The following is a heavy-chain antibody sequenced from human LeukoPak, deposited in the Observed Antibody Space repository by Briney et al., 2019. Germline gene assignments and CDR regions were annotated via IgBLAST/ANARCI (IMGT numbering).Heavy chain of an antibody. D-gene: IGHD3-3*01. V-gene: IGHV4-38-2*02. CDR3: ARAFWRGIFDI. CDR2: IYRSGST. J-gene: IGHJ3*02. Sequence: SETLSLTCTVSGYSISNAYYWGWIRQTPEKGLEWIGCIYRSGSTYYNPSLNSRVTISEDTSKNQFSLKLTSVTAADTAAYYCARAFWRGIFDIWGQGTMVTVSS. CDR1: GYSISNAYY.